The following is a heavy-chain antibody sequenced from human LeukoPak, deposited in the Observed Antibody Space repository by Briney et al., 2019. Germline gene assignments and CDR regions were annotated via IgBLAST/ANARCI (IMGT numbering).Heavy chain of an antibody. CDR1: GFTFSNYW. D-gene: IGHD2-2*01. CDR3: ARNLPAADY. CDR2: IKGDGSST. V-gene: IGHV3-74*01. Sequence: GGSLRLSCATSGFTFSNYWMHWVRQVPGKGLVWVSRIKGDGSSTRNADSVQGRFTISRDNAKNTLYLQMNSLRAEDTAVYYCARNLPAADYWGQGTLVTVSS. J-gene: IGHJ4*02.